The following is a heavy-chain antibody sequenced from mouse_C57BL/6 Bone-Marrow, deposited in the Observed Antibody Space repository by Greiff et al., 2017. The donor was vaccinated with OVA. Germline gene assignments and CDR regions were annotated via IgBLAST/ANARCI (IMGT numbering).Heavy chain of an antibody. Sequence: QVQLKQSGAELARPGASVKMSCKASGYTFTSYTMHWVKQRPGQGLEWIGYINPSSGYTKYNQKFKDKATLTADKSSSTAYMQLSSLTSEVYAVYYCARGLGSSCGYWGQGTTLTVSS. CDR1: GYTFTSYT. J-gene: IGHJ2*01. D-gene: IGHD1-1*01. V-gene: IGHV1-4*01. CDR3: ARGLGSSCGY. CDR2: INPSSGYT.